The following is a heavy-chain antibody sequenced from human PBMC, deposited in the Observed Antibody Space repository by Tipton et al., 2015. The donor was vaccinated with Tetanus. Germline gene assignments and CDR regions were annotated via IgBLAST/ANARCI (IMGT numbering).Heavy chain of an antibody. Sequence: QLVQSGGGVVQPGRSLRLSCAASGFTFSYCPMHWVRQTPGKGLEWVAITSYDGSKTYYADSVKGRFTISRDNSNNTLYLQMNSLKAEDTAVYYCAKGGQWPSYYFANWGQGTLVTVSS. CDR2: TSYDGSKT. V-gene: IGHV3-30-3*01. CDR3: AKGGQWPSYYFAN. D-gene: IGHD6-19*01. CDR1: GFTFSYCP. J-gene: IGHJ4*02.